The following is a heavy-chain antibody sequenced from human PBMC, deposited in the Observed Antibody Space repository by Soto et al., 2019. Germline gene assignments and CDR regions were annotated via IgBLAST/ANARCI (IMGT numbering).Heavy chain of an antibody. CDR2: ISAYNGNT. J-gene: IGHJ6*03. CDR1: GYTFTSYG. CDR3: ARGPYVTTPRDYYYYMDV. D-gene: IGHD4-4*01. V-gene: IGHV1-18*01. Sequence: ASVKVSCKASGYTFTSYGISWVRQAPGQGLEWMGWISAYNGNTNYAQKLQGRVTMTTDTSTSTAYMELRSLRSDDTAVYYCARGPYVTTPRDYYYYMDVWGKGTTVTVSS.